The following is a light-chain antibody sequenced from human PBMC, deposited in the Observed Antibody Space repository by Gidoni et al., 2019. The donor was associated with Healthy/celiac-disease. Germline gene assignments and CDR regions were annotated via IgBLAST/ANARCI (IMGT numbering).Light chain of an antibody. J-gene: IGKJ1*01. CDR1: QSLLHSNGYNY. V-gene: IGKV2-28*01. CDR3: MQALQVGGWT. Sequence: DIVMTQSPLSLPVTPGEPASISCRSSQSLLHSNGYNYLDWYLQKPGQSPQLLIYLGSNRASGVPDRFSGSGSGTDFTLKISRVEAEDVGVYYCMQALQVGGWTFGQGTKVEIK. CDR2: LGS.